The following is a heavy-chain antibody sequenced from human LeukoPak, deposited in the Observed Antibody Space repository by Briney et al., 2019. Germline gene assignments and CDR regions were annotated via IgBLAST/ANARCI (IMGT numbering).Heavy chain of an antibody. V-gene: IGHV1-18*01. Sequence: ASVTVSCKASGYTFTSYGISWVRQAPGQGLEWMGWISAYNGNTNYAQNLQGRVTMTTDTSTSTAYMELRSLRSDDTAVYYCARDHVGATTRGVFDYWGQGTLVTVSS. J-gene: IGHJ4*02. CDR3: ARDHVGATTRGVFDY. CDR1: GYTFTSYG. D-gene: IGHD1-26*01. CDR2: ISAYNGNT.